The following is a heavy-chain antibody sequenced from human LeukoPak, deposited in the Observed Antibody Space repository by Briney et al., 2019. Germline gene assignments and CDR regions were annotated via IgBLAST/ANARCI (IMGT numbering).Heavy chain of an antibody. J-gene: IGHJ4*02. CDR3: ARAHDSSGYYSPYSDY. CDR2: IYHSGST. Sequence: SETLSLTCAVSGGSISSSNWWSWVRQPPGKGLEWIGEIYHSGSTNYNPSLKSRVTISVDKSKNQFSLKLSSVTAADTAVYYCARAHDSSGYYSPYSDYWGQGTLVTVSS. V-gene: IGHV4-4*02. CDR1: GGSISSSNW. D-gene: IGHD3-22*01.